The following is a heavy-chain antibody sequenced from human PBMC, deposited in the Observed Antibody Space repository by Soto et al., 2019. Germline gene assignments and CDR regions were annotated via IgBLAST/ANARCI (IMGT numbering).Heavy chain of an antibody. J-gene: IGHJ4*02. CDR2: INHSGST. V-gene: IGHV4-34*01. D-gene: IGHD6-13*01. CDR3: ARGNGSSWYDY. Sequence: QVQLQQWGAGLLKPSETLSLTCAVYGGSFSGYYWSWIRQPPGKGLELIGEINHSGSTNYNPSLKSRVTISVDTSKNQFSLKLSSVTAADTAVYYCARGNGSSWYDYWGQGTLVTVSS. CDR1: GGSFSGYY.